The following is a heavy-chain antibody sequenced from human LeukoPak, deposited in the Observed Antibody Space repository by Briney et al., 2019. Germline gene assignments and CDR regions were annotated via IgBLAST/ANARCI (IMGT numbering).Heavy chain of an antibody. Sequence: GGSLRLSCAASGFSFSSYAMHWVRQAPGKGLEWVAVISYDGSHKYYADSVKGRFTISRDNSKNTLYLQMNSLRAEDTAVYYCAKDMETMIVVVAFDIWGQGTMVTVSS. CDR1: GFSFSSYA. J-gene: IGHJ3*02. D-gene: IGHD3-22*01. CDR3: AKDMETMIVVVAFDI. V-gene: IGHV3-30*04. CDR2: ISYDGSHK.